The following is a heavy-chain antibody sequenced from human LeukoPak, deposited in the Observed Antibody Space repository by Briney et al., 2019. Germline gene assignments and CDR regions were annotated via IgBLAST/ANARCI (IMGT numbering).Heavy chain of an antibody. CDR2: MNPNSGNT. CDR1: GYTFTRYD. J-gene: IGHJ4*02. D-gene: IGHD6-13*01. Sequence: GASVKVSCKASGYTFTRYDINWVRQATGQGLEWMAWMNPNSGNTGYAQKFQGRVTMTRNTSISTAYMELSSLRSEDTAVYYCARARVYSSSWPTYYWGQGTLVTVSS. V-gene: IGHV1-8*01. CDR3: ARARVYSSSWPTYY.